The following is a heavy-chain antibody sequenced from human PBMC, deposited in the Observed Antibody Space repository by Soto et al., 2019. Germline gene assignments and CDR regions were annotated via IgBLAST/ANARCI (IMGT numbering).Heavy chain of an antibody. J-gene: IGHJ6*02. CDR2: ISYDGNNK. D-gene: IGHD2-15*01. V-gene: IGHV3-30-3*01. CDR3: ARAGCDGGSCYTLVGLRYGMDV. Sequence: QVQLVESGGGVVQPGRSLRLSCAASGFILSTYAMYWVRQAPGKGLEWVAVISYDGNNKYYADSVKGRFTISRDNSKKKLESSMNSLRAEDTAVYYCARAGCDGGSCYTLVGLRYGMDVWGQGTTVTVSS. CDR1: GFILSTYA.